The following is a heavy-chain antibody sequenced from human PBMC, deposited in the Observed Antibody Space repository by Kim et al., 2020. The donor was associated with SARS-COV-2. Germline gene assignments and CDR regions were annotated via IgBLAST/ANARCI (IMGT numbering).Heavy chain of an antibody. CDR2: IYYSGST. V-gene: IGHV4-31*03. D-gene: IGHD3-3*01. Sequence: SETLSLTCTVSGGSISSGGYYWSWIRQHPGKGLEWIGYIYYSGSTYYNPSLKSRVTISVDTSKNQFSLKLSSVTAADTAVYYCARETRSLSRGEGFWSVHWFDPWGQGTLVTVSS. CDR3: ARETRSLSRGEGFWSVHWFDP. CDR1: GGSISSGGYY. J-gene: IGHJ5*02.